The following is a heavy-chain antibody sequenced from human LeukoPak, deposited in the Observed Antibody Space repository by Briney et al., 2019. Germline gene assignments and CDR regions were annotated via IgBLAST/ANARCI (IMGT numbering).Heavy chain of an antibody. D-gene: IGHD3-3*01. V-gene: IGHV4-34*01. CDR1: GGSFSGYY. Sequence: PSETLSLTCAVYGGSFSGYYWSWIRQPPGKGLEWIGEINHSGSTNYNPSLKSRVTISVDTSKNQFSLKLSSVTAADTAVYYCARGKSDYDFRSGFYRFDYWGQGTLVTVSS. CDR2: INHSGST. J-gene: IGHJ4*02. CDR3: ARGKSDYDFRSGFYRFDY.